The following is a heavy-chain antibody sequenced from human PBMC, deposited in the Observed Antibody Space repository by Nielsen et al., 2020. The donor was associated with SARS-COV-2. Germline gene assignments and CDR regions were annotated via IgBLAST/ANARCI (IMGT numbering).Heavy chain of an antibody. D-gene: IGHD3-3*01. V-gene: IGHV4-61*07. J-gene: IGHJ6*03. Sequence: WIRQPPGKGLEWIGYIYYSGSTNYNPSLKSRVTISVDTSKNQFSLKLSSVTAADTAAYYCARQGRFLEPPYYYYYYMDVWGKGTTVTVSS. CDR2: IYYSGST. CDR3: ARQGRFLEPPYYYYYYMDV.